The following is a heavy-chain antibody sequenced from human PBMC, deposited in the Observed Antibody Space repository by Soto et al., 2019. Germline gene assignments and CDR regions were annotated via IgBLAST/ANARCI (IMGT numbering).Heavy chain of an antibody. V-gene: IGHV1-46*01. CDR1: GFTFTSFY. D-gene: IGHD3-22*01. J-gene: IGHJ6*02. CDR2: MHPYGGST. Sequence: ASVKVSCKASGFTFTSFYMHWVRQAPGQGPEWMGIMHPYGGSTGYAQKFQGRVTLTRDTSTRTDYMELSSLRSDDTAVYYCAILYYYDSGDYYSNYQYYGMDVWG. CDR3: AILYYYDSGDYYSNYQYYGMDV.